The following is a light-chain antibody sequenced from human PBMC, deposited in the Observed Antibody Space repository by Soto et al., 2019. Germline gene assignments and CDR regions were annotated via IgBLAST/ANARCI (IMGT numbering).Light chain of an antibody. Sequence: DIPMTQSPSSLSASVGDRVTITCRSSQIIRTYLNWYQQKPGKAPKLLIYSASTLQSGVPSRFSGSGSGANFSLTISSLQPEDVATYYCQQVTTFPRTFGQGTKVEIK. CDR1: QIIRTY. CDR3: QQVTTFPRT. J-gene: IGKJ1*01. CDR2: SAS. V-gene: IGKV1-39*01.